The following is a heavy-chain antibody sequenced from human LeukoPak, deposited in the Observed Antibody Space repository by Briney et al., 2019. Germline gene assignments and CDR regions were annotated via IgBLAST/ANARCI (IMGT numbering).Heavy chain of an antibody. J-gene: IGHJ4*02. Sequence: GGSLRLSCAASGFTFSSYGMHWVRQAPGKGLEWVAVISYDGSNKYYADSVKGRFTISRDNSKNTLYLQMNSLRAEDMAVYYCAKLTIAAAAEYDYWGQGTLVTVSS. CDR3: AKLTIAAAAEYDY. V-gene: IGHV3-30*18. CDR2: ISYDGSNK. D-gene: IGHD6-13*01. CDR1: GFTFSSYG.